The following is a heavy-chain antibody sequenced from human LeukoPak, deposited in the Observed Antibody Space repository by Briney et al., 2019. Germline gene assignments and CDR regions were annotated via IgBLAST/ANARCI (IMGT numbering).Heavy chain of an antibody. J-gene: IGHJ4*02. V-gene: IGHV4-34*01. Sequence: SETLSLTCAVYGGSFSGYYWSWIRQPPGKGLEWIGEINHSGSTNYNPSLKSRVTISVDTSKYQFSLKLSSVTAADTAVYYCARGPGSGSYYGYWGQGTLVTVSS. CDR3: ARGPGSGSYYGY. D-gene: IGHD3-10*01. CDR1: GGSFSGYY. CDR2: INHSGST.